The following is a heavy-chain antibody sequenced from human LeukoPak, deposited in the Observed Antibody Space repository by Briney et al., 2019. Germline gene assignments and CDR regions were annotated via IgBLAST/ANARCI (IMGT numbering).Heavy chain of an antibody. Sequence: ASVKVSCKASGGTFSSYAISWVRQAPEQGLEWMGWINPNSGGTNYAQKFQGWVTMTRDTSISTAYMELSRLRSDDTAVYYCARASSSWYDAFDIWGQGTMVTVSS. J-gene: IGHJ3*02. CDR1: GGTFSSYA. V-gene: IGHV1-2*04. CDR3: ARASSSWYDAFDI. CDR2: INPNSGGT. D-gene: IGHD6-13*01.